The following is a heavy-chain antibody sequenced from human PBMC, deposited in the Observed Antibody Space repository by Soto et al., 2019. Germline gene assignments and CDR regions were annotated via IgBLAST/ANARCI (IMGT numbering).Heavy chain of an antibody. Sequence: QVQLQESGPGLVKPSETLSLTCTVSGGSITSYYWTWIRQPPGKGLEWIGYIHNSGETNCNPSLKSRVTISIDTSKNQFSLKLSSVTAADTAVYYCARGKMWFGDDKFDYWGQGTLVTVSS. V-gene: IGHV4-59*01. CDR2: IHNSGET. CDR1: GGSITSYY. CDR3: ARGKMWFGDDKFDY. J-gene: IGHJ4*02. D-gene: IGHD3-10*01.